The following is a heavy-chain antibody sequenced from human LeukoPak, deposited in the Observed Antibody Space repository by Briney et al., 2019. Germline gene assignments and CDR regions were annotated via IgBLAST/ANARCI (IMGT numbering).Heavy chain of an antibody. V-gene: IGHV3-23*01. CDR2: ISGSGGST. CDR1: GFTFSSYA. Sequence: PGGSLRLSCAASGFTFSSYAMSWVRQAPGKGLEWVSAISGSGGSTYYADSVKGRFTISRDNSKNTLYLQMNSLRAEDTAVYYCARDRGINMVRGVIDYWGQGTLVTVSS. D-gene: IGHD3-10*01. CDR3: ARDRGINMVRGVIDY. J-gene: IGHJ4*02.